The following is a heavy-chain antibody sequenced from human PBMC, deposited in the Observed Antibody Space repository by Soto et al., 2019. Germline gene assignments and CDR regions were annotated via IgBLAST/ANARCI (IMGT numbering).Heavy chain of an antibody. V-gene: IGHV1-69*13. J-gene: IGHJ4*02. CDR1: GYTFTGYY. D-gene: IGHD6-19*01. CDR2: VIPVFRTA. CDR3: ARSPGIAVADY. Sequence: SVKVSCKASGYTFTGYYMHWVRQAPGQGLEWVGGVIPVFRTANYAQKFQGRVTITADESTNTAYMELSSLRSGDTAVYYCARSPGIAVADYWGQGTLVTVSS.